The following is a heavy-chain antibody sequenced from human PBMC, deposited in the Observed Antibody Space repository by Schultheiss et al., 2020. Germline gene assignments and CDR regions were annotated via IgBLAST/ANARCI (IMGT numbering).Heavy chain of an antibody. CDR3: ARATGTTFYFYYYYYMDV. CDR2: IYYSGST. CDR1: GGSISSYY. D-gene: IGHD1-1*01. V-gene: IGHV4-59*01. Sequence: SDTLSLTCTVSGGSISSYYWSWIRQPPVTGLEWIGYIYYSGSTNYNPSLKSRVTISVDTSKNQFSLKLSSVTAADTAVYYCARATGTTFYFYYYYYMDVWGKGATVTVSS. J-gene: IGHJ6*03.